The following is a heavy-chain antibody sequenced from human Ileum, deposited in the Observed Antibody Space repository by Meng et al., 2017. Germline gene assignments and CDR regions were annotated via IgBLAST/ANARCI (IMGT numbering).Heavy chain of an antibody. CDR2: VFDSGTT. Sequence: VQLQESGPGLVRPWDTLSLTCSFSGGSVSGRSYYWTWIRQPPGKGLEWIGYVFDSGTTKYNPSLSSRVTISSDTSKNRFSLELTSVTAADTAVYYCATDVYGDGLAYLDHWGQGSLVTVSS. D-gene: IGHD4-17*01. J-gene: IGHJ4*02. CDR3: ATDVYGDGLAYLDH. V-gene: IGHV4-61*01. CDR1: GGSVSGRSYY.